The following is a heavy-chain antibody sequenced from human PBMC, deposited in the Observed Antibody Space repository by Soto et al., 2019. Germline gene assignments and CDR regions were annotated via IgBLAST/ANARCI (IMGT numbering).Heavy chain of an antibody. CDR2: ITSGDST. CDR1: GFTFSSYA. Sequence: GGSLRLSCAASGFTFSSYAMSWVRQAPGKGLEWVSAITSGDSTYYADSVKGRFTISRDNSKNTLYLQMNSLRAEDTAVYYCAKSGVVVPAAMSWFDPWGQGTLVTVSS. J-gene: IGHJ5*02. V-gene: IGHV3-23*01. D-gene: IGHD2-2*01. CDR3: AKSGVVVPAAMSWFDP.